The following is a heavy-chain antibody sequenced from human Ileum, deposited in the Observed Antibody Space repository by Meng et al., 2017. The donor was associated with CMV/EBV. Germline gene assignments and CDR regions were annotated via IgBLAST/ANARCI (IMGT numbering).Heavy chain of an antibody. J-gene: IGHJ3*02. D-gene: IGHD3-22*01. CDR2: ISSSSCYI. CDR1: GFTFSSYS. CDR3: ARVRAMIVASDAFDI. Sequence: GESLKISCAASGFTFSSYSMNWVRQAPGKGLEWVSSISSSSCYIYYADSVKGRFTISRDNAKNSLYLQMNSLRAEDTAVYYCARVRAMIVASDAFDIWGQGTMVTVSS. V-gene: IGHV3-21*01.